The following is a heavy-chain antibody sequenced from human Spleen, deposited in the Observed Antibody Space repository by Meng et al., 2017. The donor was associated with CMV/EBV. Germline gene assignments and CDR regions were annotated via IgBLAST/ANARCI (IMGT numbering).Heavy chain of an antibody. CDR3: AKDTEAVYDSWSGSHIFDY. V-gene: IGHV3-43*01. D-gene: IGHD3-3*01. CDR1: GFTFDDHA. J-gene: IGHJ4*02. CDR2: IRWDGGTT. Sequence: GESLKISCAASGFTFDDHAMHWVRQVPGKGLEWVSFIRWDGGTTDYADSVKGRFTISRDNNKNSLYLQMNSLRTEDTALYYCAKDTEAVYDSWSGSHIFDYWGQGTLVTV.